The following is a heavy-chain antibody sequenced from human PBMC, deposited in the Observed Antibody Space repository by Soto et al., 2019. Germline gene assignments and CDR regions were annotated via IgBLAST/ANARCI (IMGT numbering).Heavy chain of an antibody. J-gene: IGHJ5*02. D-gene: IGHD3-10*01. CDR2: INPDGSAT. V-gene: IGHV3-74*03. CDR3: ARPRRSLYGSGHNWFDP. Sequence: GGSLRLSCAACGFSFSAFYMHWVRQAPGKGPVWVSRINPDGSATTYADSVKGRFTISVDTSKNQFSLKLSSVTAADTAVYYCARPRRSLYGSGHNWFDPWGQGTLVTV. CDR1: GFSFSAFY.